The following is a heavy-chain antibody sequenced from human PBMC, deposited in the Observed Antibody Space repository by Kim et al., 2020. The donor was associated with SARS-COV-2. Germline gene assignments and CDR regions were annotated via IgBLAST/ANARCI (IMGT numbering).Heavy chain of an antibody. CDR1: GFTVSSNY. D-gene: IGHD2-2*01. Sequence: GGSLRLSCAASGFTVSSNYMSWVRQAPGKGLEWVSVIYSGGSTYYADSVKGRFTISRDNSKNTLYLQMNSLRAEDTAVYYCARYLSSTSWGSWYYGMDVWGPGTLVTVSS. CDR3: ARYLSSTSWGSWYYGMDV. CDR2: IYSGGST. J-gene: IGHJ6*02. V-gene: IGHV3-66*01.